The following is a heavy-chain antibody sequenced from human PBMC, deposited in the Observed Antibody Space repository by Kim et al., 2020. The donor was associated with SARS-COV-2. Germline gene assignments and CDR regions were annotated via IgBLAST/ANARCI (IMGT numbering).Heavy chain of an antibody. D-gene: IGHD3-9*01. CDR2: ISGDGGST. J-gene: IGHJ3*02. Sequence: GGSLRLSCAASGFTFDDYAMHWVRQAPGKGLEWVSLISGDGGSTYYADSVKGRFTISRDNSKNSLYLQMNSLRTEDTALYYCANLRVWGYFDWSLPLDAFDIWGQGTMVTVSS. V-gene: IGHV3-43*02. CDR3: ANLRVWGYFDWSLPLDAFDI. CDR1: GFTFDDYA.